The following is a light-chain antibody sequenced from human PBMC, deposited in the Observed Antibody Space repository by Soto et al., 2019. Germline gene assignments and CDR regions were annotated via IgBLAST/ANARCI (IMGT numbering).Light chain of an antibody. J-gene: IGKJ1*01. Sequence: EIVLTQSPATLSLSPGERATLSFRASQSISSYLAWYQQKPGQAPRLLIYGASTRATGIPARFSGSGSGTEFTLTISSLQSEDFAVYYCQQYDIWPPWTFGQGTKVDIK. CDR2: GAS. CDR3: QQYDIWPPWT. V-gene: IGKV3-15*01. CDR1: QSISSY.